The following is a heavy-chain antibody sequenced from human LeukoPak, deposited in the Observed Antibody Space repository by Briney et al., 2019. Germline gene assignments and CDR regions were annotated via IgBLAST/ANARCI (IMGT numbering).Heavy chain of an antibody. CDR1: GYTFTGYY. Sequence: ASVKVSCKASGYTFTGYYIHWVRQAPGQGLEWMGWINPKSGGTNYAQKFQGRVTMTRDTSISTAYMEMSRLRSDDTAVYYCTRGRLQLVFPPYYYYMDVWGKGTTVTVSS. CDR3: TRGRLQLVFPPYYYYMDV. CDR2: INPKSGGT. V-gene: IGHV1-2*02. D-gene: IGHD1-1*01. J-gene: IGHJ6*03.